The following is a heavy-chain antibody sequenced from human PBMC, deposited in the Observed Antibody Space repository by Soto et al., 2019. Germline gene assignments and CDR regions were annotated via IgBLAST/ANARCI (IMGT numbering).Heavy chain of an antibody. CDR3: AKYPPDYGDYGGGYYFDY. D-gene: IGHD4-17*01. CDR2: ISYDGSNK. V-gene: IGHV3-30*18. J-gene: IGHJ4*02. CDR1: GFTFSSYG. Sequence: QVQLVESGGGVVQPGRSLRLSCAASGFTFSSYGMHWVRQAPGKGLEWVAVISYDGSNKYYADSVKGRFTISRDNSKNTLYLQMNSLRAEDTAVYYCAKYPPDYGDYGGGYYFDYWGQGTLVTVSS.